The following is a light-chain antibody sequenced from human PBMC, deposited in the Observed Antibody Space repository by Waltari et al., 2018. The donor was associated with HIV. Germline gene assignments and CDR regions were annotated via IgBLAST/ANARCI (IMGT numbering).Light chain of an antibody. J-gene: IGKJ2*01. Sequence: KSSQSLLYNSNNKNYLAWYQQKPGQRPKLLIYWASTRESGVPDRFSGSGSGTDFTLTISRLQAEDVALYYCQQYYGIPYTFGQGTKLEIK. CDR3: QQYYGIPYT. CDR2: WAS. CDR1: QSLLYNSNNKNY. V-gene: IGKV4-1*01.